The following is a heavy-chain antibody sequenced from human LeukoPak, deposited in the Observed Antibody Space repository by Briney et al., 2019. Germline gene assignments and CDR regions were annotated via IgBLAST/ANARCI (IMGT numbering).Heavy chain of an antibody. V-gene: IGHV4-38-2*01. J-gene: IGHJ4*02. D-gene: IGHD6-13*01. CDR1: GYSISSGYY. CDR2: IYHSGST. CDR3: ARSEREQYSSSWYGY. Sequence: SETLSLTCAVSGYSISSGYYWGWIRQPPGKGLEWIGSIYHSGSTYYNPSLKSRVTISVDTSKNQFSLKLSSVNTAHTAVYYCARSEREQYSSSWYGYWGQGTLVTVSS.